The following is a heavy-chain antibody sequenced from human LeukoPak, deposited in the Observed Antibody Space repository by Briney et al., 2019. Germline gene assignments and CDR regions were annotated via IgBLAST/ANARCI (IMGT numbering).Heavy chain of an antibody. V-gene: IGHV1-2*02. J-gene: IGHJ4*02. CDR1: GYTFTGYY. CDR2: INPNSGGT. CDR3: ARVGVGTLAYYDFWSGFFY. Sequence: ASVKVSCKASGYTFTGYYMHWVRQGPGQGLEWVGWINPNSGGTNYAQKFQGRVTMTRDTSISTAYMELSRLRSDDTAVYYCARVGVGTLAYYDFWSGFFYWGQGTLVTVSS. D-gene: IGHD3-3*01.